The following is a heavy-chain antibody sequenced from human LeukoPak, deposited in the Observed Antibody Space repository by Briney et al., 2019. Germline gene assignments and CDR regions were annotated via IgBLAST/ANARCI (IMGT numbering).Heavy chain of an antibody. Sequence: SETLSLTCTVSGGSISSGGYYWSWIRQHPGKGLEWIGYIYYSGSTYYNPSLKSRVTISVDTSKNQFSLKLSSVTAADTAVYYCAVDSRGGFDYWGQGTLVTASS. J-gene: IGHJ4*02. CDR3: AVDSRGGFDY. V-gene: IGHV4-31*03. CDR2: IYYSGST. D-gene: IGHD3-9*01. CDR1: GGSISSGGYY.